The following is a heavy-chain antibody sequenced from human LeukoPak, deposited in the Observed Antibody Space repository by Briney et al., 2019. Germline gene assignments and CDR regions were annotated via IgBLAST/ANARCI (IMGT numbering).Heavy chain of an antibody. CDR1: GDTFTGYY. Sequence: GASVKVSCRASGDTFTGYYIHWVRQAPGQGLEWMGWMYPNSGGTNYAQRFQGRVTMTRDTSISTAYMELSWLSSDDTAVYYCARGDILTGKYFDYWGQGTLVTVSS. CDR2: MYPNSGGT. D-gene: IGHD3-9*01. CDR3: ARGDILTGKYFDY. J-gene: IGHJ4*02. V-gene: IGHV1-2*02.